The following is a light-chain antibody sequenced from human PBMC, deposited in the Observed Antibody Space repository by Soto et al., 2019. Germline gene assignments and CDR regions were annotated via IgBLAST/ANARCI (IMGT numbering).Light chain of an antibody. Sequence: QLVLTQPPSVSGAPGQRVTISCTGSSSNIGAGYDVHWYQRLPGTAPKLLIYGNSNRPSGVPDRFSGSKSGTSASLAITGLQAEDEADYYCQSYDSSLSGSVFGGGTKLTVL. J-gene: IGLJ3*02. V-gene: IGLV1-40*01. CDR2: GNS. CDR3: QSYDSSLSGSV. CDR1: SSNIGAGYD.